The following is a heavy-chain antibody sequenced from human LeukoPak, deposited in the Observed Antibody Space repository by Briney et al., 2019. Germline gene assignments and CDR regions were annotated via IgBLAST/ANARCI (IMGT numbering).Heavy chain of an antibody. Sequence: GGSLRLSCAASGSTFNSNGVHWVRQAPGKGLEWVALLSNDGGRGWYADAVKGRFTISRDNSKNTLYLQMNSLRPEDTAVYYCAKDGASTWYGDFEFWGQGTLVTVSS. V-gene: IGHV3-30*18. J-gene: IGHJ4*02. D-gene: IGHD6-13*01. CDR1: GSTFNSNG. CDR3: AKDGASTWYGDFEF. CDR2: LSNDGGRG.